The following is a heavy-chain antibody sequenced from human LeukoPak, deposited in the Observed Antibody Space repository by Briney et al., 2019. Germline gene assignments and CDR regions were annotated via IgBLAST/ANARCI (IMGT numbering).Heavy chain of an antibody. V-gene: IGHV3-23*01. Sequence: GGSLRLSCAASGFTFSSYAMSWVRQAPGKGLEWVSVISRSGGSTYYADSVKGRFTISRDNSKNTLYLQMNSLRAEDTAVYYCAKARTSHYYYYYGMDVWGQGTTVTVSS. CDR3: AKARTSHYYYYYGMDV. CDR2: ISRSGGST. J-gene: IGHJ6*02. CDR1: GFTFSSYA. D-gene: IGHD3/OR15-3a*01.